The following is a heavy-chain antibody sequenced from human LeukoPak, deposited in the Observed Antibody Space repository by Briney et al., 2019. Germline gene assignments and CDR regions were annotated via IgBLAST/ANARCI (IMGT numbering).Heavy chain of an antibody. V-gene: IGHV3-30*03. CDR2: ISYNGSHQ. Sequence: GGSLRLSCAASGFTFSSYSMNWVRQAPGKGLEWLTVISYNGSHQYYSDSVRGRFTISSDNSRNSVFLQINRLRPEDTAVYYCATSIRRITISSWGQGTLVTVSS. CDR1: GFTFSSYS. J-gene: IGHJ4*02. D-gene: IGHD3-3*01. CDR3: ATSIRRITISS.